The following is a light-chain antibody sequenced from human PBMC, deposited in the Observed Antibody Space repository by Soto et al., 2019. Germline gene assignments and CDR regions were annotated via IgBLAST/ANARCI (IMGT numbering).Light chain of an antibody. CDR2: DTF. V-gene: IGKV3-11*01. CDR1: QSVSSH. J-gene: IGKJ4*01. CDR3: QQYNKWPLS. Sequence: ELVLTQSPATLSLSPGERATLSCRASQSVSSHLAWYQQKPGQAPRLLMYDTFNRATGIPARFNGSGSGTDFTLTISSLEPQDFAVYYCQQYNKWPLSFGGGTKVELK.